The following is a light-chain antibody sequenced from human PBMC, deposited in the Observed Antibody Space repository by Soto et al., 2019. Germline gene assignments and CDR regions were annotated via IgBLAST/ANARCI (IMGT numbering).Light chain of an antibody. V-gene: IGKV3-15*01. J-gene: IGKJ5*01. CDR1: QSVRTK. Sequence: EIAMTQSPDTTYASPRQGPTLSCRASQSVRTKLAWYHHKAGQAPRLLIYGASTRATGIPDRFSGSGSGTEFTLTISTLQSEDFAVYYCQQYNSWPPITFGKGTRL. CDR3: QQYNSWPPIT. CDR2: GAS.